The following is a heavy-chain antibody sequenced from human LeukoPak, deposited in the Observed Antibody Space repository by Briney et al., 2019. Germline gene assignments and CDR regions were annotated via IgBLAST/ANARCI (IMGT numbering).Heavy chain of an antibody. CDR1: GGSISSYY. V-gene: IGHV4-59*01. J-gene: IGHJ4*02. D-gene: IGHD5-12*01. CDR2: IYYSGST. CDR3: ARVSGYDWESFYDY. Sequence: PSETLSLTCTVSGGSISSYYWSWIRQPPGKGLEWIGYIYYSGSTNYNPSLKSRVTISVDTSKNQFSLKLSSVTAADTAMYYCARVSGYDWESFYDYWGQGSLVTVSS.